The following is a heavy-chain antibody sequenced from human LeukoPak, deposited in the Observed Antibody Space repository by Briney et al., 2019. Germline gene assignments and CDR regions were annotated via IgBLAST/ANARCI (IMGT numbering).Heavy chain of an antibody. CDR2: IYYSGST. CDR1: GGSISSYY. CDR3: ARLIRYFDWFPFDY. J-gene: IGHJ4*02. Sequence: SETLSLTCTVSGGSISSYYWGWIRQPPGKGLEWIWYIYYSGSTNYNPSLKSRVTISVDTSKNQFSLKLSSVTAADTAVYYCARLIRYFDWFPFDYWGQGTLVTVSS. D-gene: IGHD3-9*01. V-gene: IGHV4-59*08.